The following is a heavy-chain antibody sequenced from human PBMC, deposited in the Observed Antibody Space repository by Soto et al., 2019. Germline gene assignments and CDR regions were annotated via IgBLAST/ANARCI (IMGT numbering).Heavy chain of an antibody. Sequence: PSETLSITCAVSGGSFTSNNWWTWVRQPPGQGLEWIGEIYRTGSTNYSPSLKSRVTISLDKSENQFSLKVTSLTAADTAVYYCASRDPGTSVDYWGQGTLVTVSS. CDR3: ASRDPGTSVDY. V-gene: IGHV4-4*02. D-gene: IGHD1-7*01. CDR2: IYRTGST. CDR1: GGSFTSNNW. J-gene: IGHJ4*02.